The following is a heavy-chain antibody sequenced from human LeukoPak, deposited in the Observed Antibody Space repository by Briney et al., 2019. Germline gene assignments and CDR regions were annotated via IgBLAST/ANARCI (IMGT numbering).Heavy chain of an antibody. CDR1: GYTFTSYD. D-gene: IGHD6-19*01. CDR2: MNPNSGNT. J-gene: IGHJ4*02. V-gene: IGHV1-8*01. Sequence: ASVKVSCKASGYTFTSYDINWVRQASGQGLEWMGWMNPNSGNTGYAQKFQERVTMTRNTSISTAYMELSSLRSEDTHVYYCARGHQIAVAGNFDYLGQGTLVTVSS. CDR3: ARGHQIAVAGNFDY.